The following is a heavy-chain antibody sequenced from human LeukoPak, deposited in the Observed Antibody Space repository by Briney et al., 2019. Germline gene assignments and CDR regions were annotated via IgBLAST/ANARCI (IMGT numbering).Heavy chain of an antibody. CDR2: INPSGGST. CDR3: ERGGGAAYCGGDCYSGLDY. CDR1: GYTFTSYY. D-gene: IGHD2-21*02. Sequence: ASVKVSCKASGYTFTSYYMHWVRQAPGQGLEWMGMINPSGGSTSYAQKFQGRVTMTRDTSTSTVYMELSSLRSEDTAVYYCERGGGAAYCGGDCYSGLDYWGQGTLVTVSS. J-gene: IGHJ4*02. V-gene: IGHV1-46*01.